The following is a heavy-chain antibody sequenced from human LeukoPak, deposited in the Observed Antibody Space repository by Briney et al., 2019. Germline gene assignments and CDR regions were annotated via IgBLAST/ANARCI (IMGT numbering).Heavy chain of an antibody. CDR1: GFTFGDYA. D-gene: IGHD4-17*01. CDR3: TRVRLRPYYYGMDV. J-gene: IGHJ6*02. CDR2: IRSKAYGGTT. V-gene: IGHV3-49*04. Sequence: GRSLRLSCTASGFTFGDYAMSWVRQAPGKGRGWVGFIRSKAYGGTTEYAASVKGRFTISRDDSKSIAYLQMNSLKTEDTAVYYCTRVRLRPYYYGMDVWGQGTTVTVSS.